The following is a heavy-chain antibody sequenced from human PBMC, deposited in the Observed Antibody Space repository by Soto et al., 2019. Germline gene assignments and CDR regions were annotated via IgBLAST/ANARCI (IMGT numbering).Heavy chain of an antibody. J-gene: IGHJ3*02. CDR1: GYTFTGYY. CDR2: INPNSGGT. CDR3: ARESSGGIEYAFDI. D-gene: IGHD2-15*01. V-gene: IGHV1-2*04. Sequence: ASVKVSCKASGYTFTGYYMHWVRQAPGQGLEWMGWINPNSGGTNYAQKFQGWVTMTRDTSISTAYMELSRLRSDDTAVYYCARESSGGIEYAFDIWGQGTMVTVSS.